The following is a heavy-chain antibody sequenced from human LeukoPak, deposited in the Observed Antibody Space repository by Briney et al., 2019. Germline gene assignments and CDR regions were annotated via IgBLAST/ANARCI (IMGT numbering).Heavy chain of an antibody. CDR3: VIGEKYSSGWYDSV. V-gene: IGHV3-53*01. J-gene: IGHJ4*02. CDR1: GFTVSSNY. Sequence: GGSLRLSCAASGFTVSSNYMSWVRQAPGKGLEWVPVIYSGGSTYYADSVKGRFTISRDNSKNTLYLQMNSLRAEDTAVYYCVIGEKYSSGWYDSVWGQGTLVTVSS. CDR2: IYSGGST. D-gene: IGHD6-19*01.